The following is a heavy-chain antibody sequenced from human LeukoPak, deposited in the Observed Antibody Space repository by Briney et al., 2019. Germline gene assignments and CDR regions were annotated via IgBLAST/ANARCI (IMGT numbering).Heavy chain of an antibody. Sequence: ASVKVSCXASGYTFTGYYMHWVRQAPGQGLEWMGWINPNSGGTNYAQKFQGRVTMTRDTSISTAYMELSRLRSDDTAVYYCARVPYYYDSSGYYPTTTLDYWGQGTLVTVSS. CDR1: GYTFTGYY. CDR2: INPNSGGT. CDR3: ARVPYYYDSSGYYPTTTLDY. D-gene: IGHD3-22*01. V-gene: IGHV1-2*02. J-gene: IGHJ4*02.